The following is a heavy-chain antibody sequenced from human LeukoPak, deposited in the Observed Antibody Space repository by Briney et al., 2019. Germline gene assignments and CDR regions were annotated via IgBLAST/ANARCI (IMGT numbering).Heavy chain of an antibody. Sequence: ASVKVSCKASGYTFTSYDINWVRQATGQVLELMGWMDPNSGNTGFAQKFQGRVTTTRNTSISTAYMELSSLRSEDTAVYYCARRARIYYYYYMDVWGKGTTVTVSS. D-gene: IGHD6-6*01. J-gene: IGHJ6*03. CDR1: GYTFTSYD. CDR2: MDPNSGNT. V-gene: IGHV1-8*03. CDR3: ARRARIYYYYYMDV.